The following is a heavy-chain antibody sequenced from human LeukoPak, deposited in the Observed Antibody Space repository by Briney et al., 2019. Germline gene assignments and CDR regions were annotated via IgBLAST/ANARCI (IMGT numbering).Heavy chain of an antibody. CDR3: ARDRNLGTDFDY. D-gene: IGHD7-27*01. CDR2: IWYDGSNK. V-gene: IGHV3-33*01. J-gene: IGHJ4*02. CDR1: GFTFSSYG. Sequence: PGGSLRLSCAASGFTFSSYGMHWVRQAPGKGLEWVAVIWYDGSNKYYADSVKGRFTISRDNSKNTLYLQMNSLRAEDTAVYYCARDRNLGTDFDYWGQGTLVTVSS.